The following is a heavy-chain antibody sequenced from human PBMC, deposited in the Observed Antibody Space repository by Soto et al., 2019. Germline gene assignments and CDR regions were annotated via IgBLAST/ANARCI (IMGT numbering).Heavy chain of an antibody. CDR3: AKSMWFGTQPEI. V-gene: IGHV4-34*01. CDR2: ISPSGTT. J-gene: IGHJ4*02. Sequence: SETLSLTCAVYGGSCSNNYWTWFRQPPGKGLEWIGEISPSGTTKYIPSLKSRGTISVDTSRKQFFLKVTSVSAADTAVYYCAKSMWFGTQPEIWGPGTPARVSS. CDR1: GGSCSNNY. D-gene: IGHD3-10*01.